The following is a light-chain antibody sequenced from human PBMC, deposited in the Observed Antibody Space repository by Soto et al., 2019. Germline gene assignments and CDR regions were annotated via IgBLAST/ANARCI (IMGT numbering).Light chain of an antibody. V-gene: IGLV2-8*01. CDR2: DVT. J-gene: IGLJ2*01. CDR3: SSYAGSNIVV. CDR1: SSDVGGYNF. Sequence: QSALTQPPSASGSPGQSLTISCTGTSSDVGGYNFVSWYQQHPGKVPKLIIYDVTKRPSGVPDRFSGSKSGNTASLIVSGLQAEDEADYYCSSYAGSNIVVFGGGTKVTVL.